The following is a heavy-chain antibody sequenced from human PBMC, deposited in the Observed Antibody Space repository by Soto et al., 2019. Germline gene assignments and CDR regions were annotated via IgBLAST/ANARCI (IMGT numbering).Heavy chain of an antibody. D-gene: IGHD2-21*02. CDR1: GGTVASSHW. J-gene: IGHJ5*02. Sequence: SETLSLTCGVSGGTVASSHWWGWVRQSPGGGLEWIGNVYHTGDTNFNPSLQSRVTISVDKSNNQFSLRLNSLTAADTAVYFCAREIVTAGGNNYFDPWGPGTLVTVSS. CDR3: AREIVTAGGNNYFDP. CDR2: VYHTGDT. V-gene: IGHV4-4*02.